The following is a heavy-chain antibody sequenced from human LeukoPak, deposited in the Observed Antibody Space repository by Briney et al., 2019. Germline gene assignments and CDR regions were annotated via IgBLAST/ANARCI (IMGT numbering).Heavy chain of an antibody. CDR1: GSTFSTYA. CDR3: ARVNSSSWYVYGMDV. D-gene: IGHD6-13*01. V-gene: IGHV1-69*10. Sequence: GASVKVSCKASGSTFSTYAINWVRQAPGQGLEWMGGIIPILGTSNYAQKFQGRVTITADKSTSTAYMELSSLRSEDTAVYYCARVNSSSWYVYGMDVWGQGTTVTVSS. J-gene: IGHJ6*02. CDR2: IIPILGTS.